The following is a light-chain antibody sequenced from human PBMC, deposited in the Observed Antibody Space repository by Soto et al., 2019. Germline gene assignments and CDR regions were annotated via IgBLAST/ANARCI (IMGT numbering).Light chain of an antibody. CDR1: QSLSSNF. Sequence: EIVLTQSPGISSLSPGERASLSFGASQSLSSNFLAWYQQKPGQAPRLLIYGASSRATGIPDRFSGTGSETDFTLTINRLEPEDFAVYYCQQYENSPITFGQGTRLEIK. CDR3: QQYENSPIT. V-gene: IGKV3-20*01. J-gene: IGKJ5*01. CDR2: GAS.